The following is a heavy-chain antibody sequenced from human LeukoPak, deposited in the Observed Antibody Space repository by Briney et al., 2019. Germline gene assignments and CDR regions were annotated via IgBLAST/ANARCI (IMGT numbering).Heavy chain of an antibody. Sequence: SETLSLTCTVSSGSISGYYWGWIRQPPGKGLEWIWEINHSGSTNYNPSLKSRVTISVATSKKQFSLKLSSGTAGDTAVYYCARGYRYSSGWYSTPYFDCWGQGTPVTGS. CDR2: INHSGST. CDR3: ARGYRYSSGWYSTPYFDC. CDR1: SGSISGYY. V-gene: IGHV4-34*01. D-gene: IGHD6-19*01. J-gene: IGHJ4*02.